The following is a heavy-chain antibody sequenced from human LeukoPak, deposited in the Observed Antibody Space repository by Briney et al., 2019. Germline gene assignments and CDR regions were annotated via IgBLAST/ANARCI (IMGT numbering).Heavy chain of an antibody. D-gene: IGHD3-22*01. V-gene: IGHV3-33*06. CDR2: IWYDGSNK. Sequence: GGSLRLSCAASGFTFSSYGMHWVRQAPGKGLEWVAVIWYDGSNKYYADSVKGRFTISRDNSKNTLYLQMNSLRAEDTAVYYCAKDAYDSSGYYYGRENWFDPWGQGTLVTVSS. CDR1: GFTFSSYG. J-gene: IGHJ5*02. CDR3: AKDAYDSSGYYYGRENWFDP.